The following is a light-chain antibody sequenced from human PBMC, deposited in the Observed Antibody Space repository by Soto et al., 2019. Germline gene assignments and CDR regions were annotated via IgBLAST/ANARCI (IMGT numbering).Light chain of an antibody. V-gene: IGKV3-15*01. CDR3: QQYHNWPIT. Sequence: EIVLTQSPVTLSVYPGQTATVSCRASRIVINNLAWYQQKPCQSPRLLMYEASTGATGFPARFSGSGSGTDFTLTISSLQSEDFAVYYCQQYHNWPITFGQGTRLEIK. CDR2: EAS. J-gene: IGKJ5*01. CDR1: RIVINN.